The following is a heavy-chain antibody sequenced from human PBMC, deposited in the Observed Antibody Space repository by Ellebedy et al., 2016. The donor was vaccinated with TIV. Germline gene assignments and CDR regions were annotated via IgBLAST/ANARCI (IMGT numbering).Heavy chain of an antibody. Sequence: GESLKISCAAFGFTVSSKYMSWVRLAPGKGLEWVSVIHSGGSTYYADSVKGRFTTSRDNSKNTLYLQMNSLRAEDTAVYYCARDPDNYYYGMDVWGQGTTVTVSS. CDR3: ARDPDNYYYGMDV. V-gene: IGHV3-66*01. CDR2: IHSGGST. J-gene: IGHJ6*02. CDR1: GFTVSSKY.